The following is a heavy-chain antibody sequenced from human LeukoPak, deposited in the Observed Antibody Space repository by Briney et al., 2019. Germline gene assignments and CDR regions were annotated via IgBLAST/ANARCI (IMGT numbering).Heavy chain of an antibody. CDR3: ARGFLMRGFDY. J-gene: IGHJ4*02. CDR2: THYESKWKN. V-gene: IGHV6-1*01. Sequence: SQTLSLTCAISGDSVSSSTTCWNWIRQSPSRGLEWLGRTHYESKWKNDYAESVKSRITINPDTSKNQFSLQLNSVTPEDTAVYFCARGFLMRGFDYWGQGTLVTVSS. CDR1: GDSVSSSTTC.